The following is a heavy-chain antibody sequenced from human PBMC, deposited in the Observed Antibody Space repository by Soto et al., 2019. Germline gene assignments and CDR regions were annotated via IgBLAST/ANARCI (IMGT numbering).Heavy chain of an antibody. V-gene: IGHV4-34*01. CDR1: GGSFSGYY. CDR2: VNHIGIT. D-gene: IGHD4-17*01. Sequence: QVQLQQWGAGLLKPSETLSLTCAVYGGSFSGYYWSWIRQTPGKGLEWIGEVNHIGITNYSPSLKSRVTISADISRNQFSLKLSSVTGADTAIYYCARKGALLIGDQGVYFQHWGQGTPVTVSS. J-gene: IGHJ1*01. CDR3: ARKGALLIGDQGVYFQH.